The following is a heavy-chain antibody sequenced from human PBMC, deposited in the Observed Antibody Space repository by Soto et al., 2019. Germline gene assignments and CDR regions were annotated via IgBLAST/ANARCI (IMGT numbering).Heavy chain of an antibody. Sequence: SETLSLTCAVSGGSFTSSNWWTWVRQPPGQGLEWIGEIYRTGSTNYNPSLKGRVTISLDKSENQFSLKVTSLTAADTAVYYCASRDPGTSVDYWGQGTLVTVSS. V-gene: IGHV4-4*02. CDR1: GGSFTSSNW. D-gene: IGHD1-7*01. J-gene: IGHJ4*02. CDR3: ASRDPGTSVDY. CDR2: IYRTGST.